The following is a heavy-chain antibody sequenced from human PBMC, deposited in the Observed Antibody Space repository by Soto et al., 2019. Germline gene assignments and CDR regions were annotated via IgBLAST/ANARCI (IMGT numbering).Heavy chain of an antibody. Sequence: SVKVSCKASGGTFSSYAISWVRQAPGQGLEWMGGIIPIFGTANYAQKFQGRVTITADESTSTAYMELSSLRSEDTAVYYCAGDKEEGAASGKFDYWGQGTLVTVSS. D-gene: IGHD1-26*01. CDR1: GGTFSSYA. J-gene: IGHJ4*02. CDR2: IIPIFGTA. CDR3: AGDKEEGAASGKFDY. V-gene: IGHV1-69*13.